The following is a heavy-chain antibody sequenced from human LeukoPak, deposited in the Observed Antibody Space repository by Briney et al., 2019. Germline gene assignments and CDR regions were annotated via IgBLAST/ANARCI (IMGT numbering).Heavy chain of an antibody. CDR3: ARDRRGWFDP. J-gene: IGHJ5*02. V-gene: IGHV3-23*01. CDR1: GFTFSSYA. CDR2: ISGSGSTI. Sequence: GGSPRLSCAASGFTFSSYAMSWVRPAPGKGLEWVSAISGSGSTIYYADSVKGRFTISRDNAKNSLYLQMNSLRAEDTAVYYCARDRRGWFDPWGQGTLVTVSS.